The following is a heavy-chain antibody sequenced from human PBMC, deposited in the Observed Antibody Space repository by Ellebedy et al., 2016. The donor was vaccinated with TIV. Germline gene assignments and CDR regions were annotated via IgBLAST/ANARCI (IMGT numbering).Heavy chain of an antibody. CDR3: ARVGYGGCGGDCYNFDY. V-gene: IGHV1-2*02. D-gene: IGHD2-21*01. Sequence: ASVKVSXXASGYTFTGYYMHWVRQAPGQGLEWMGWINPNSGGTNYAQKFQGRVTMTRDTSVSTAYMELSRLRSDDTAVYYCARVGYGGCGGDCYNFDYWGQGTLVTVSS. CDR2: INPNSGGT. CDR1: GYTFTGYY. J-gene: IGHJ4*02.